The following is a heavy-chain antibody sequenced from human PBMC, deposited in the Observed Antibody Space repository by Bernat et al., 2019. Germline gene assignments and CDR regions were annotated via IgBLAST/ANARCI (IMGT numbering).Heavy chain of an antibody. Sequence: QQQVPGPGLVKPSQTLSLICTVPGGSISTGDYYRSWTCQHPGKGLEWIGYIYYSGNTYYNPSLKSRVTISVDTSKNQFSLKLSSVTAADTAVYFCARVEGAYVDFDIWGQGTMVTVSS. CDR3: ARVEGAYVDFDI. D-gene: IGHD4-17*01. J-gene: IGHJ3*02. V-gene: IGHV4-31*03. CDR2: IYYSGNT. CDR1: GGSISTGDYY.